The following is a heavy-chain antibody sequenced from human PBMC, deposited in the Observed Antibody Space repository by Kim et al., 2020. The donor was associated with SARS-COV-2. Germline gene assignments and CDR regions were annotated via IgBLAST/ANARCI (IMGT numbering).Heavy chain of an antibody. V-gene: IGHV3-33*01. CDR3: ARGTYGDYFYYFDY. J-gene: IGHJ4*02. CDR2: IWYDGSNK. D-gene: IGHD4-17*01. CDR1: GFTFGSYG. Sequence: GGSLRLSCAASGFTFGSYGMHWVRQAPGKGLEWVAVIWYDGSNKHYADSVKGRFTISRDNAKNTLYLQMNSLRAEDTAVYYCARGTYGDYFYYFDYWGQGTLVTVSS.